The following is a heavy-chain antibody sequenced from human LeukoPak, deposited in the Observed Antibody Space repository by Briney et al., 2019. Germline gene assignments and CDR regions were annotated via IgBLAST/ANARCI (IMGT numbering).Heavy chain of an antibody. CDR2: INQDGSGE. CDR1: GFTFSSYW. J-gene: IGHJ4*02. CDR3: ARGGNSVY. V-gene: IGHV3-7*01. D-gene: IGHD4-23*01. Sequence: PGGSLRLSCAASGFTFSSYWMSWVRQAPGKRLEWVANINQDGSGEYYVDSVKGRFTISRDNSKNTLYLQMNSLRAEDTAVYYCARGGNSVYWGQGTLVTVSS.